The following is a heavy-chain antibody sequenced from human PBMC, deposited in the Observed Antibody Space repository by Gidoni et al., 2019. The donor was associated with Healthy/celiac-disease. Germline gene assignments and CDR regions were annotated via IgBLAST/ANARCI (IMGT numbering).Heavy chain of an antibody. V-gene: IGHV1-46*01. J-gene: IGHJ3*02. CDR3: ARDRRRTWEAAKDAFDI. CDR2: INPSGGST. CDR1: GYTFTSYY. D-gene: IGHD1-26*01. Sequence: QVQLVQSGAEVKKPGASVKVSCKASGYTFTSYYMHWVRQAPGQGLEWMGIINPSGGSTSYAQKFQGRVTMTRDTSTSTVYMELSSLRSEDTAVYYCARDRRRTWEAAKDAFDIWGQGTMVTVSS.